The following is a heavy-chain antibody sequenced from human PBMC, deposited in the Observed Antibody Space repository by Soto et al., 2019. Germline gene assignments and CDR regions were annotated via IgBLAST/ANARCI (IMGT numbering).Heavy chain of an antibody. CDR3: ARRGYCSGRSCYEDYYGMDV. CDR1: GNSFTSYW. Sequence: PXESLKISWKCSGNSFTSYWIGLVLQMPGKGLEWMGIIYPGDSDTRYSPSFQGQVTISADKSISTAYLQWSSLKASDTAMYYCARRGYCSGRSCYEDYYGMDVWGQGTTVTVSS. V-gene: IGHV5-51*01. J-gene: IGHJ6*02. D-gene: IGHD2-15*01. CDR2: IYPGDSDT.